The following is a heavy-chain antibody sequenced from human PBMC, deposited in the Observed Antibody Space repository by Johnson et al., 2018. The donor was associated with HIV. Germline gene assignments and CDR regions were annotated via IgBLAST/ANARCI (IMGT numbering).Heavy chain of an antibody. V-gene: IGHV3-11*04. D-gene: IGHD2-2*01. J-gene: IGHJ3*02. Sequence: QEQLVESGGGVVQPGRSLRLSCAASAFTFSDYYMSWIRQAPGKGLEWVSHISRGGSAIYYADSVKARFSISRDDAKNSLYLQMNSLGVEDTAVYYCSRGTRLGAPSDLDAFDIWGQGTKVTVSS. CDR1: AFTFSDYY. CDR2: ISRGGSAI. CDR3: SRGTRLGAPSDLDAFDI.